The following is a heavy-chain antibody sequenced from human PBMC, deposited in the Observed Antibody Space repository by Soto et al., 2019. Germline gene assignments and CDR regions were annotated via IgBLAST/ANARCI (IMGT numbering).Heavy chain of an antibody. CDR3: ATLDSSGYYYVSDAFDI. J-gene: IGHJ3*02. Sequence: PGESLKISCKGSGYSFTSYWISRVRQMPGKGLEWMVRIDPSDSYTNYSPSFQGHVTISADKSISTAYLQWSSLKASDTAMYYCATLDSSGYYYVSDAFDIWGQGTMVTVSS. CDR2: IDPSDSYT. CDR1: GYSFTSYW. D-gene: IGHD3-22*01. V-gene: IGHV5-10-1*01.